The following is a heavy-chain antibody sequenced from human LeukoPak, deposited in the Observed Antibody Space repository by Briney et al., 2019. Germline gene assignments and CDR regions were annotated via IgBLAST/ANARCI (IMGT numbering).Heavy chain of an antibody. J-gene: IGHJ6*03. CDR3: ARDQGVVIGYMDV. CDR1: GFTFSSYS. CDR2: ISSSSSYI. V-gene: IGHV3-21*01. Sequence: GGSLRLSCAASGFTFSSYSMNWVRQAPGKGLEWVSSISSSSSYIYYADSVKGRFTISRDNAKNSLYLQMNSLRAEDTAVYYCARDQGVVIGYMDVWGKGTTVTVSS. D-gene: IGHD3-3*01.